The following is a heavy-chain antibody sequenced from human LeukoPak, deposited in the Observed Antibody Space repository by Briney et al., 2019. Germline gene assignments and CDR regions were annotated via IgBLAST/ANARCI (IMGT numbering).Heavy chain of an antibody. CDR3: AKGRVIYYDTTGYRPDDSFDF. CDR1: GFTFNSYA. J-gene: IGHJ3*01. D-gene: IGHD3-22*01. CDR2: IFYDGSMK. Sequence: PGGSLRLSCAASGFTFNSYAMHWVRQAPGKGLEWVAVIFYDGSMKYYADSVKGRFTISRDNSNNLLYLQINSLRSDDTAVYYCAKGRVIYYDTTGYRPDDSFDFWGQGTMITVSS. V-gene: IGHV3-30*04.